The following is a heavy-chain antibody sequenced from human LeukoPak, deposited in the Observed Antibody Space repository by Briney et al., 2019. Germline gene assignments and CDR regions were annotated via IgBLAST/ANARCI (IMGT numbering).Heavy chain of an antibody. CDR2: ITSGGGFK. J-gene: IGHJ4*02. V-gene: IGHV3-11*04. D-gene: IGHD3-22*01. Sequence: GSLRLSCVGAGFPFSDFHMSWIRQAPGKGLEWVSYITSGGGFKYYADSVKGRFSISRGDSKNSVFLQMNSLRVEDTAVYYCARVRPGSSGSYYRTSWGQGTLVTVSS. CDR3: ARVRPGSSGSYYRTS. CDR1: GFPFSDFH.